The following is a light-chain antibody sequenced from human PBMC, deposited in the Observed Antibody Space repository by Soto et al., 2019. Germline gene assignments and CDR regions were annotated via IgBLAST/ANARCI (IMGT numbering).Light chain of an antibody. J-gene: IGKJ4*01. CDR3: QQYNNWPLI. V-gene: IGKV3-15*01. CDR2: GAS. Sequence: EIVMTQSPATLSVSPGERATLSCRTSQSVSSNLAWYQEKPGQAPRLLIYGASTRAPGIPARFGGTGSGTEFTLTISSLQSEDFAVYHCQQYNNWPLIFGGGTKVEIK. CDR1: QSVSSN.